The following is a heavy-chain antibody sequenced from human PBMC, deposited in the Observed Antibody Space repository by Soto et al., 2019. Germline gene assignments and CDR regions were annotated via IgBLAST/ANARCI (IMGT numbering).Heavy chain of an antibody. Sequence: ESGGNLVQPGGSLRLSCAASGFRFDEFAMHWVRQAPGKGLEWVSGISWDSYKLGYSDSVRGRFTISRDNAKNSLYLEMNSLRVDDTALYYCAKDVELGRAEAFDIWGQGTMVTVSS. CDR3: AKDVELGRAEAFDI. CDR1: GFRFDEFA. V-gene: IGHV3-9*01. J-gene: IGHJ3*02. D-gene: IGHD3-10*01. CDR2: ISWDSYKL.